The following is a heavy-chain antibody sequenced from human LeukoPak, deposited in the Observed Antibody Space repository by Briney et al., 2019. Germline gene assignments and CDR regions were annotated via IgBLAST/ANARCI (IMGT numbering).Heavy chain of an antibody. J-gene: IGHJ4*02. CDR1: GYSISSNYH. CDR3: ARLRDYYDSSGYYI. Sequence: PSETLSLTCTVSGYSISSNYHWGWIRQPPGKGLEWIGEINHSGSTNYNPSLKSRVTISVDTSKNQFSLKLSSVTAADTAVYYCARLRDYYDSSGYYIWGQGTLVTVSS. V-gene: IGHV4-38-2*02. D-gene: IGHD3-22*01. CDR2: INHSGST.